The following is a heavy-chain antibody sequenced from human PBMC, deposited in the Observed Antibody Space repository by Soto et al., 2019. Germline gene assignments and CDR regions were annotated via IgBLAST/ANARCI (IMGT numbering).Heavy chain of an antibody. CDR3: ARDHYGDYEH. CDR2: INAGNGNT. V-gene: IGHV1-3*01. J-gene: IGHJ1*01. CDR1: GYTFTSYA. Sequence: QVQLVQSGAEVKKPGASVKVSCKASGYTFTSYAMHWVRQAPGQGLEWMGWINAGNGNTKYSQKFQGRVTITRDTSASTAYMELSSLRSEDTAVYYCARDHYGDYEHWGQGTLVTVSS. D-gene: IGHD4-17*01.